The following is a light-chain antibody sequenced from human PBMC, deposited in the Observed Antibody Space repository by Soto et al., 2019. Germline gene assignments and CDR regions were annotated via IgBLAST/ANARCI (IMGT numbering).Light chain of an antibody. Sequence: EIVMTQSPATLSVSPGERATLSCRASQSISSNLAWYQQKPGQAPRLLMFRTSSRATGFPARFSGSGSGTEFNLTITNVQPEDVATYFCLQHDRYPYSFGQGTKL. J-gene: IGKJ2*03. V-gene: IGKV3-15*01. CDR1: QSISSN. CDR3: LQHDRYPYS. CDR2: RTS.